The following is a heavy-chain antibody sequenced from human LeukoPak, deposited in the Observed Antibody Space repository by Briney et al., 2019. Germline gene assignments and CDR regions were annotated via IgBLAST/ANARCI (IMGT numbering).Heavy chain of an antibody. D-gene: IGHD1-26*01. CDR2: IYYSGST. CDR3: ARTVGARTFYFDH. V-gene: IGHV4-39*01. J-gene: IGHJ4*01. Sequence: SETLSLTCTVSGGSISSSSYYWGWIRQPPGKGLEWIGSIYYSGSTYYNPSLKSRVTISVDTSKNQFSLKLSSVTAADTAVYYCARTVGARTFYFDHWGHGTLVTVSS. CDR1: GGSISSSSYY.